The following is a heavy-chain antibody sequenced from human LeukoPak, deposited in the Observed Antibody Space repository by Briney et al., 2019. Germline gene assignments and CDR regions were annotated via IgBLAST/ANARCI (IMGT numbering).Heavy chain of an antibody. V-gene: IGHV1-8*01. J-gene: IGHJ3*02. CDR2: MNPNSGNT. Sequence: ASVKVSCKASGYTFTSYDINWVREATGQGLEWMGWMNPNSGNTGYAQKFQGRVTMTRNTSISTAYMELSSLRSEDTAVYYCARAHFWSGYDAFDIWGQGTMVTVSS. CDR1: GYTFTSYD. CDR3: ARAHFWSGYDAFDI. D-gene: IGHD3-3*02.